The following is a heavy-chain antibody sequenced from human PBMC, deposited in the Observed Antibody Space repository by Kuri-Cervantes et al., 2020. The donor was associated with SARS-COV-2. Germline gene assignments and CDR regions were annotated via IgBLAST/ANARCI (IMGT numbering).Heavy chain of an antibody. V-gene: IGHV3-43D*03. CDR1: GFTFDDYA. CDR3: ARMGWYYYDSSGHFDY. D-gene: IGHD3-22*01. J-gene: IGHJ4*02. Sequence: GGSLRLSCAASGFTFDDYAMHWVRQAPGKGPEWVSLISWDGGSTYYADSVKGRFTISRDNAKNSLYLQMNSLRAEDTAVYYCARMGWYYYDSSGHFDYWGQGTLVTVSS. CDR2: ISWDGGST.